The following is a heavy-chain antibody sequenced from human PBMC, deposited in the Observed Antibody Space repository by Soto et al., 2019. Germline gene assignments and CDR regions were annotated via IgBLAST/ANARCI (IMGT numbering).Heavy chain of an antibody. CDR3: AKDKEASSWLFDY. CDR1: GFTFSSYG. Sequence: GGSLRLSCAASGFTFSSYGMHWVRQAPGKGLEWVAVISYDGSNKYYADSVKGRFTISRDNSKNTLYLQMNSLRAEDTAVYYCAKDKEASSWLFDYWGQGTLVTVSS. J-gene: IGHJ4*02. CDR2: ISYDGSNK. V-gene: IGHV3-30*18. D-gene: IGHD6-13*01.